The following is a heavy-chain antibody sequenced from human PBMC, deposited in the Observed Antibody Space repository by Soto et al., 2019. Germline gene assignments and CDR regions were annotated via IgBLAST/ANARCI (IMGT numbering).Heavy chain of an antibody. CDR1: GYTFTSYA. CDR2: INTNTGNP. V-gene: IGHV7-4-1*01. Sequence: ASVKVSCKASGYTFTSYAMNWVRQAPGQGLEWVGWINTNTGNPTYAQGFTGRFVFSLDTSVSTAYLQICSPKAEDTAVYYCARGTLYYDFWSGYYGTYYYGMDVWAKGPRSPST. D-gene: IGHD3-3*01. J-gene: IGHJ6*02. CDR3: ARGTLYYDFWSGYYGTYYYGMDV.